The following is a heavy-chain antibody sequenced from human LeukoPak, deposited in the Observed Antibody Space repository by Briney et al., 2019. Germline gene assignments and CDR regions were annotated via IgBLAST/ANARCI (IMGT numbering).Heavy chain of an antibody. CDR1: GFTFNSYT. J-gene: IGHJ5*02. Sequence: GGSLRLSCTASGFTFNSYTMNWVRQAPGKGLEWVSSISSLSSNIYYADSVKGRFTISRDNANNSLYLQMNSLRAEDTAVYYCAKGDGSSDEPFDPWGQGTLVTVSS. CDR2: ISSLSSNI. V-gene: IGHV3-21*04. CDR3: AKGDGSSDEPFDP. D-gene: IGHD6-13*01.